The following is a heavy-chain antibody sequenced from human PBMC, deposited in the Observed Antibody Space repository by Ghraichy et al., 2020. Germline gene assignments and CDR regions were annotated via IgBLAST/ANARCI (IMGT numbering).Heavy chain of an antibody. CDR3: ARILTYYYGSGSHHDAFDI. Sequence: SETLSLTCTVSGGSISSGDYYWSWIRQPPGKGLECIGYIYYSGSTYYNPSLKSRVTISVDTSKNQFSLKLSSVTAADTAVYYCARILTYYYGSGSHHDAFDIWGQGTMVTVSS. V-gene: IGHV4-30-4*01. CDR2: IYYSGST. D-gene: IGHD3-10*01. CDR1: GGSISSGDYY. J-gene: IGHJ3*02.